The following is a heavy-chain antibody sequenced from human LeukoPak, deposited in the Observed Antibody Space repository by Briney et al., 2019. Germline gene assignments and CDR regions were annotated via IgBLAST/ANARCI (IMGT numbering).Heavy chain of an antibody. Sequence: SETLSLTCTVSGGSISSSSYYWGWIRQPAGKGLEWIGRFYTSGSTNYNPSLKSRVTISVDTSKNQFSLKLSSVTAADTAVYYCARAVSGYDLFDYWGQGTLVTVSS. CDR1: GGSISSSSYY. J-gene: IGHJ4*02. V-gene: IGHV4-61*02. D-gene: IGHD5-12*01. CDR2: FYTSGST. CDR3: ARAVSGYDLFDY.